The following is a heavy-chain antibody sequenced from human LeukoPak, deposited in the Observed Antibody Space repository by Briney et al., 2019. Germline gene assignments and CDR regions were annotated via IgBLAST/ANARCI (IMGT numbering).Heavy chain of an antibody. J-gene: IGHJ3*02. D-gene: IGHD6-6*01. V-gene: IGHV3-7*01. CDR3: AGDFGPSTAAWGAFDI. CDR1: GFPFSSYW. CDR2: IKEDGSGE. Sequence: PGGSLRLSCVASGFPFSSYWMAWAPRTPGRGREGVADIKEDGSGEYCVDSVKGRFPIPRDNARKSLYLQMNSLRAEDTAVYYCAGDFGPSTAAWGAFDIWAQGTMVIVSS.